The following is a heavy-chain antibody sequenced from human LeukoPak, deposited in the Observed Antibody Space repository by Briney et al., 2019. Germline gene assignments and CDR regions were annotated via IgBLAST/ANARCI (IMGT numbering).Heavy chain of an antibody. D-gene: IGHD3-22*01. CDR3: ARGAPLAGYYDSSGYYASFNNYFDY. V-gene: IGHV1-46*01. J-gene: IGHJ4*02. CDR2: INPSGGST. CDR1: GYTFTNYY. Sequence: ASVKVSCKASGYTFTNYYMHWVRQAPGQGLEWMGIINPSGGSTGYAQKFQGRVTMTRDTSTSTVYMELSSLRSEDTAVYYCARGAPLAGYYDSSGYYASFNNYFDYWGQGTLVTVSS.